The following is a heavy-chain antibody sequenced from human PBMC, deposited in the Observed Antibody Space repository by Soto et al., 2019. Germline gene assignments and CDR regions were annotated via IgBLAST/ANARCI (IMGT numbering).Heavy chain of an antibody. D-gene: IGHD2-15*01. CDR1: GGSISSGGYY. CDR2: IYYSGST. Sequence: SETLSLTCTVSGGSISSGGYYWSWIRQHPGKGLEWIGYIYYSGSTYYNPSLKSRVTISVDTSKNQFSLKLSSVTTADTAVYYCARDGIAATQGTDDAFDIWGQGTMVTVSS. CDR3: ARDGIAATQGTDDAFDI. J-gene: IGHJ3*02. V-gene: IGHV4-31*03.